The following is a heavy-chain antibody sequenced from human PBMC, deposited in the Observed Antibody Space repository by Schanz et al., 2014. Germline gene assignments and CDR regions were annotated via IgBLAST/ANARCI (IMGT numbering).Heavy chain of an antibody. D-gene: IGHD1-1*01. CDR1: GGSISSGTYY. J-gene: IGHJ2*01. CDR3: ARDTTWRLDL. V-gene: IGHV4-61*02. Sequence: QVQLQESGPGLVKPSQTLSLTCTVSGGSISSGTYYWSWIRRPAGKALEWVGRVFPNGITNYNPSLKSRVTISLDTSNNQLALTLTSLTAADTAVYYCARDTTWRLDLWGRGTLVTVSS. CDR2: VFPNGIT.